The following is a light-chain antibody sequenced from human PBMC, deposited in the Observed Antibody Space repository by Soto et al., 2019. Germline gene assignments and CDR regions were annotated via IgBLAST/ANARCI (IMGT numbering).Light chain of an antibody. Sequence: EIVMTQSPATLSVSPGERATLSCRTSQSVSSNLAWYQQKPGQAPGLLIYGASTRATGIPARFSGSGSGTELTLTISSLQSEDFAVYYCQQYNNWPYAFGQGTKLEIK. J-gene: IGKJ2*01. CDR2: GAS. CDR1: QSVSSN. V-gene: IGKV3-15*01. CDR3: QQYNNWPYA.